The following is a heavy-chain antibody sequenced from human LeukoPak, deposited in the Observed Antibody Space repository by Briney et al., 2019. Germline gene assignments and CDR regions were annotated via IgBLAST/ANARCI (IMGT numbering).Heavy chain of an antibody. D-gene: IGHD6-13*01. J-gene: IGHJ6*04. CDR2: ISAYNGNT. Sequence: ASVKVPCKASGYTFTSYGISWVRQAPGQGLEWMGWISAYNGNTNYAQKLQGRVTITTDTSTSTAYMELRSLRSDDTAVYYCARSQYSSSWYDVYYYYYGMDVWGKGTTVTVSS. CDR3: ARSQYSSSWYDVYYYYYGMDV. V-gene: IGHV1-18*04. CDR1: GYTFTSYG.